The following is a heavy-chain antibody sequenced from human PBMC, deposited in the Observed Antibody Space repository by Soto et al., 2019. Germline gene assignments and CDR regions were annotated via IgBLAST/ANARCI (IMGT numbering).Heavy chain of an antibody. D-gene: IGHD6-13*01. J-gene: IGHJ4*02. CDR2: IWYDGSNE. Sequence: ESGGGVVQPGKSLRLSCEASGFAFSSYGMHWVRQAPGKGLEWVAVIWYDGSNEHYADSVKGRFTISRDNSKNTLYLQMNRLRPEDTAVYYCARDGPAAGIFLEYWGQGTLVTVSS. CDR1: GFAFSSYG. CDR3: ARDGPAAGIFLEY. V-gene: IGHV3-33*01.